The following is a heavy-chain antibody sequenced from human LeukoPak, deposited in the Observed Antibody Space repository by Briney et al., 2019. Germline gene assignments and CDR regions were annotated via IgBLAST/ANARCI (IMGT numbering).Heavy chain of an antibody. V-gene: IGHV3-48*04. J-gene: IGHJ6*03. D-gene: IGHD2-2*01. CDR1: GFTFSSYS. CDR2: ISSSSSTI. Sequence: PGGSLRLSCAASGFTFSSYSMNWVRQAPGKGLEWVSYISSSSSTIYYADSVKGPFTISRDNAKNSLYLQMNSLRAEDTAVYYCARALWQDVVPAYMDVWGKGTTVTVSS. CDR3: ARALWQDVVPAYMDV.